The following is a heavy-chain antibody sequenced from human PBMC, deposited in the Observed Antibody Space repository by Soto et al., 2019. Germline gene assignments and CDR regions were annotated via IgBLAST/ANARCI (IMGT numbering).Heavy chain of an antibody. D-gene: IGHD3-22*01. CDR3: AREFSYNYYDSSGYHTYYFDY. J-gene: IGHJ4*02. V-gene: IGHV1-69*06. Sequence: SVKVSCKASGGTFSSCAISWVRQAPGQGLEWMGGIIPIFGTANYAQKFQGRVTITADKSTSTAYMELSSLRSEDTAVYYCAREFSYNYYDSSGYHTYYFDYWGQGTLVTVSS. CDR1: GGTFSSCA. CDR2: IIPIFGTA.